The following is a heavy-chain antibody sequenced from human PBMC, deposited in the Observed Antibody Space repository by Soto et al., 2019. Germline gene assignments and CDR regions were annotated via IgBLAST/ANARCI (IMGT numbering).Heavy chain of an antibody. CDR3: ARDGITIFGVVTY. CDR1: GFTCISCS. Sequence: TGGPLRHSSSASGFTCISCSMNWGRQAPGKGLEWVSYISSSSSTIYYADSVKGRFTISRDNAKNSLYLQMNSLRDEDTAVYYCARDGITIFGVVTYWGQGTLVTGSS. D-gene: IGHD3-3*01. CDR2: ISSSSSTI. V-gene: IGHV3-48*02. J-gene: IGHJ4*02.